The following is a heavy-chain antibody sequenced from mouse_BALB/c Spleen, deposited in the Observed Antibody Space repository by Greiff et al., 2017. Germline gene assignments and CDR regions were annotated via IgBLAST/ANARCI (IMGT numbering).Heavy chain of an antibody. V-gene: IGHV10-1*02. D-gene: IGHD2-2*01. CDR1: GFTFNTYA. J-gene: IGHJ1*01. CDR3: SYGYDGGYWYFDV. CDR2: IRSKSNNYAT. Sequence: EVMLVESGGGLVQPKGSLKLSCAASGFTFNTYAMNWVRQAPGKGLEWVARIRSKSNNYATYYADSVKDRFTISRDDSQSMLYLQMNNLKTEDTAMYYCSYGYDGGYWYFDVWGAGTTVTVSS.